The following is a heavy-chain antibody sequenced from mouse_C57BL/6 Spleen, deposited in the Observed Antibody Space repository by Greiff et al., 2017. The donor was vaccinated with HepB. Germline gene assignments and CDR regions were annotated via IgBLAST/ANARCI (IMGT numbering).Heavy chain of an antibody. CDR3: ARSEYTTVYYFDY. CDR2: IYPGDGDT. Sequence: VQLQQSGPELVKPGASVKISCKASGYAFSSSWMNWVKQRPGKGLEWIGRIYPGDGDTNYNGKFKGKATLTADKSSSTAYMQLSSLTSEDSAVYFCARSEYTTVYYFDYWGQGTTLTVSS. J-gene: IGHJ2*01. V-gene: IGHV1-82*01. CDR1: GYAFSSSW. D-gene: IGHD1-1*01.